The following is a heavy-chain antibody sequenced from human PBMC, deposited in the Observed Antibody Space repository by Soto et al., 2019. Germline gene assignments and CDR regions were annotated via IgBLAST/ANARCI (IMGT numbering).Heavy chain of an antibody. D-gene: IGHD3-10*01. J-gene: IGHJ4*02. CDR2: IFHDGTA. V-gene: IGHV4-4*02. Sequence: SETLSLTCAVSGVSISSGNWWTWVRQTPQRGLEYIGEIFHDGTANYYPSFNRRVAISVDTSKNQFSLKLTSVTAADTAIYFCARLVYDTRLNYMYFDFWGQGALVTVSS. CDR1: GVSISSGNW. CDR3: ARLVYDTRLNYMYFDF.